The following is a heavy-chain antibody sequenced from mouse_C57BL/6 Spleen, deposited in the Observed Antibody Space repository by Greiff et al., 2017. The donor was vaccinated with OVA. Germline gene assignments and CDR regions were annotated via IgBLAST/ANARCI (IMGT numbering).Heavy chain of an antibody. CDR2: ISSGGSYT. J-gene: IGHJ1*03. CDR3: ARHPLYYGSSYDWYLDV. V-gene: IGHV5-6*02. D-gene: IGHD1-1*01. CDR1: GFTFSSYG. Sequence: EVMLVESGGDLVKPGGSLKLSCAASGFTFSSYGMSWVRQTPDKRLEWVATISSGGSYTYYPDSVKGRFTISRDNAKNTLYLQMSSLKSEEIAREYCARHPLYYGSSYDWYLDVWGTGTTVTVSS.